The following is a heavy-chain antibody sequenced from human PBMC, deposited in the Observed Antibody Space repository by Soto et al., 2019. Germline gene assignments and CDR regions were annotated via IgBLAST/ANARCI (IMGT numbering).Heavy chain of an antibody. CDR2: ISAYNGNT. CDR3: ARASRVFEWFATPYY. D-gene: IGHD3-3*01. J-gene: IGHJ4*02. CDR1: GYTFTSYG. V-gene: IGHV1-18*01. Sequence: ASVKVSCKASGYTFTSYGISWVRQAPGQGLEWMGWISAYNGNTNYAQKLQGRVTMTTDTSTSTAYMELRSLRSDDTAVYYCARASRVFEWFATPYYWGQGTLVTVS.